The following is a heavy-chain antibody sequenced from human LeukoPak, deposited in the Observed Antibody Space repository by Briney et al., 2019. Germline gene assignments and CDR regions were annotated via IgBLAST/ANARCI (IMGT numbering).Heavy chain of an antibody. V-gene: IGHV3-21*01. CDR2: ISSSSSYI. D-gene: IGHD3-10*01. J-gene: IGHJ5*02. CDR1: GFTFSSYS. Sequence: GSLRLSCAASGFTFSSYSMNWVRQAPGKGLEWVSSISSSSSYIYYADSVKGRFTISRDNAKNSLYLQMNSLRAEDTAVYYCARDTPYSGSPYNWFDPWGQGALVTVSS. CDR3: ARDTPYSGSPYNWFDP.